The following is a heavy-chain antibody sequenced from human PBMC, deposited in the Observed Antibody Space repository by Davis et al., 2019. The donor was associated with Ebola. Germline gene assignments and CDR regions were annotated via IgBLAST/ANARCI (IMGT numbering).Heavy chain of an antibody. CDR3: ARTMVFGIVINGFDY. Sequence: SETLSLTCAVYGGSFTDYFWSWIRQPPGKGLEWIGCVHYSGTTEYNPALWSRVTTSLDTSKNQLSLSLSSMTAADTAVYYCARTMVFGIVINGFDYWGQGIPVTVSS. CDR2: VHYSGTT. V-gene: IGHV4-30-4*01. D-gene: IGHD3/OR15-3a*01. CDR1: GGSFTDYF. J-gene: IGHJ4*02.